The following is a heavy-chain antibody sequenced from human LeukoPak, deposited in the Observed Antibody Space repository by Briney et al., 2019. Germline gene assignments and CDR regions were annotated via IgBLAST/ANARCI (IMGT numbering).Heavy chain of an antibody. V-gene: IGHV3-21*01. CDR1: GFTFSSYS. Sequence: GGSLRLSCAASGFTFSSYSMSWVRQAPGKGLEWVSSISSSSSYIYYADSVKGRFTISRDNAKNSLYLQMNSLRAEDTAVYYCAVYTQWLVYWGQGTLVTVSS. CDR2: ISSSSSYI. CDR3: AVYTQWLVY. D-gene: IGHD6-19*01. J-gene: IGHJ4*02.